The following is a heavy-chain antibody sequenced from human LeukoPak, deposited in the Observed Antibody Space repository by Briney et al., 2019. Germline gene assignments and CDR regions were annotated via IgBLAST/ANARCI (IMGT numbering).Heavy chain of an antibody. CDR3: ARGTYSSSWYSEYFQH. Sequence: ASVKVSCKASGGTFTSYAISWVRQAPGQGLEWMGGIIPIFGTANYAQKLQGRVTITADKSTSTAYMELSSLRSEDTAVYYCARGTYSSSWYSEYFQHWGQGTLVTVSS. J-gene: IGHJ1*01. CDR1: GGTFTSYA. V-gene: IGHV1-69*06. CDR2: IIPIFGTA. D-gene: IGHD6-13*01.